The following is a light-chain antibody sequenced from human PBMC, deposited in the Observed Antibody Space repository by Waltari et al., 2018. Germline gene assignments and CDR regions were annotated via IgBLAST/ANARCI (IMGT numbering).Light chain of an antibody. J-gene: IGLJ3*02. Sequence: QSALTQPPSVSGSPGQSVTISCTGTSSDVGYYNRVSWYKQSPGTAPKVVMYEVPYRPSGVPDRFSASRSGNTASLTISGLQAEDEADYYCSSYTTSNTFVFGGGTKLTVL. CDR1: SSDVGYYNR. CDR2: EVP. V-gene: IGLV2-18*02. CDR3: SSYTTSNTFV.